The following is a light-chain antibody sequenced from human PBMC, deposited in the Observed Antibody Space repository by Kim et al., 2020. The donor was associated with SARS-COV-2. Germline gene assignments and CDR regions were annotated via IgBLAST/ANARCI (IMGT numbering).Light chain of an antibody. Sequence: SVAPRTTTRITWGGNNIGRKSIRWYQPKPGQAPVLVIYYDSDRPPGVSERFSASNSGNTATLAISSVEPGDEADYYCQVWENTLRTFGGGTQLTVL. V-gene: IGLV3-21*01. CDR1: NIGRKS. CDR2: YDS. J-gene: IGLJ2*01. CDR3: QVWENTLRT.